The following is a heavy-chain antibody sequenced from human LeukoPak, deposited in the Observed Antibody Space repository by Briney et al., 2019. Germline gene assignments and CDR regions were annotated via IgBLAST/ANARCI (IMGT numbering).Heavy chain of an antibody. D-gene: IGHD3-22*01. CDR3: ARCASFNYGDSNGYYHYFDY. J-gene: IGHJ4*02. CDR1: GGSIGGYY. Sequence: SETLSHTCTVSGGSIGGYYWSWIWQPPGKGLEWIGYIYYSGSTNYYPSFKSRVTISRVTINNDFSLNPKSLTAADPGLYYCARCASFNYGDSNGYYHYFDYWGQGTLVTVSS. V-gene: IGHV4-59*01. CDR2: IYYSGST.